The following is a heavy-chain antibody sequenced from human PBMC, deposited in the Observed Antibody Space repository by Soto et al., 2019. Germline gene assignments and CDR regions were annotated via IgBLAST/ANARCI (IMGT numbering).Heavy chain of an antibody. Sequence: PGGSLRLSCAASGFTFSSYGMHWVRQAPGKGLEWVAVISYDGSNKYYADSVKGRFTISRDNSKNTLYLQMNSLRAEDTAVYYCAKDVKDPMLFWGKGMDVWGQGTTVTVSS. CDR1: GFTFSSYG. CDR3: AKDVKDPMLFWGKGMDV. D-gene: IGHD2-21*01. J-gene: IGHJ6*02. V-gene: IGHV3-30*18. CDR2: ISYDGSNK.